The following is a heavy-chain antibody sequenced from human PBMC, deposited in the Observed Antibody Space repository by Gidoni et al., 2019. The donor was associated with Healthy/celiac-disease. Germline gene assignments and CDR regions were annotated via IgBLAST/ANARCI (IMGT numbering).Heavy chain of an antibody. CDR2: IKQDGSEK. CDR3: ARGDYYGSGSYYNGVFDP. D-gene: IGHD3-10*01. CDR1: GFTFSSYW. V-gene: IGHV3-7*01. J-gene: IGHJ5*02. Sequence: EVQLVESGGGLVQPGGSLSLSCAASGFTFSSYWMSWVRQAPGKGLEGVANIKQDGSEKYYVDSVKGRFTISRDNAKNSLYLQMNSLRAEDTAVYYCARGDYYGSGSYYNGVFDPWGQGTLVTVSS.